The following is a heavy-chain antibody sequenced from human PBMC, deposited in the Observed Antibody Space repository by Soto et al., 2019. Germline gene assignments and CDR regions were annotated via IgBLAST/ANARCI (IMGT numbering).Heavy chain of an antibody. CDR2: IYNDGTYS. CDR3: TRGPRPISTGTGDY. CDR1: GFIFKMYW. Sequence: GGSLRLSCAASGFIFKMYWMHWVRQSPGKGLVWISRIYNDGTYSDYADSVRGRFTIARDNVNDTLYLQMNNLRAEDSGLYYCTRGPRPISTGTGDYWGQGTQVTVSS. V-gene: IGHV3-74*01. J-gene: IGHJ4*02. D-gene: IGHD3-10*01.